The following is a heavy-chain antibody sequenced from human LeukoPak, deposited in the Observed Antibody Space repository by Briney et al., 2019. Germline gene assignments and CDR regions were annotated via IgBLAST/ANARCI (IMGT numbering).Heavy chain of an antibody. CDR1: GFTFSGDS. J-gene: IGHJ1*01. V-gene: IGHV3-48*02. CDR3: ARRAAGRPGADYFQH. D-gene: IGHD3-10*01. CDR2: ISASSSSI. Sequence: GGSLRLSCAASGFTFSGDSMNWVRQAVGKGLEWVSYISASSSSIYYADSVKGRFTISRDNAKNSLYLQMNSLRDEDTAVYYCARRAAGRPGADYFQHWGQGILVTVSS.